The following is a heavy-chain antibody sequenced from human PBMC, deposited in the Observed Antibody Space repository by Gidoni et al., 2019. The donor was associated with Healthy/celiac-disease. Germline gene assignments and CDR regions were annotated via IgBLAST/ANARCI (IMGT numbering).Heavy chain of an antibody. CDR2: ISSSSSYI. CDR3: ARGDYCSSTSCYTDAFDI. Sequence: EVQLVESGGGLVKPGGSLRLSCAASGFTFSSYRMNWVRQAPGKGLEWGSSISSSSSYIYYADSVKGRFTISRDNAKNSLYLQMNSLRAEDTAVYYCARGDYCSSTSCYTDAFDIWGQGTMVTVSS. CDR1: GFTFSSYR. V-gene: IGHV3-21*01. J-gene: IGHJ3*02. D-gene: IGHD2-2*02.